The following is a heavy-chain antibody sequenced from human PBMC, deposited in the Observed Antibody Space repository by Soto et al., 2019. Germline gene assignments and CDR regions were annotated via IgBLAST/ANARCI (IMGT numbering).Heavy chain of an antibody. Sequence: EVQLVESGGGLVQPGGSLRLSCAASGFTVSSNYMSCVRQAPGKGLEWVSVIYSGGSTYYADSVKGRFTISRHNSKNTLYLQMNSLRAEDTAVYYCAGTYYYDSSGYYRFDYWGQGTLVTVSS. J-gene: IGHJ4*02. V-gene: IGHV3-53*04. CDR3: AGTYYYDSSGYYRFDY. D-gene: IGHD3-22*01. CDR2: IYSGGST. CDR1: GFTVSSNY.